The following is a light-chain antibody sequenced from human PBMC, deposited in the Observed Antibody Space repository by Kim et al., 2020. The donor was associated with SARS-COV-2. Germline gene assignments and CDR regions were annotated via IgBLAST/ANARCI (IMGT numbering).Light chain of an antibody. CDR1: SLRSYY. CDR2: AKN. J-gene: IGLJ3*02. CDR3: KPRDRSGNPPV. Sequence: ALGQTVRITCQGDSLRSYYASWYQQKPGQAPVLVIFAKNNRPAGIPDRISGSSSGNTASLTISGAQAEDEADYYCKPRDRSGNPPVLGAGTQLTGL. V-gene: IGLV3-19*01.